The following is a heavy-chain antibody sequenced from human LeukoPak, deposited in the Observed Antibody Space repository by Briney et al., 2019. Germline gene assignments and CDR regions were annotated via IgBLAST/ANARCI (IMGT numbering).Heavy chain of an antibody. J-gene: IGHJ3*02. D-gene: IGHD3-3*01. CDR2: INHSGST. V-gene: IGHV4-34*10. CDR3: ARVVYDFWSGEGAFDM. CDR1: GGSFSGYY. Sequence: SETLSLTCAVYGGSFSGYYWSWIRQPPGKGLEWIGEINHSGSTNYNPSLKSRITMTVDTSMNQISLKMSSVTAADTAVYFCARVVYDFWSGEGAFDMWGQGTKVTVSS.